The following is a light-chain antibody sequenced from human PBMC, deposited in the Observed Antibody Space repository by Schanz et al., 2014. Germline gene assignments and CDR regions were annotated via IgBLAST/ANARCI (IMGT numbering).Light chain of an antibody. Sequence: QSALTQPASVSGSPGQSITLSCTGTSSDVGGYNYVSWYQQHPGKAPKLMIYEVSKRPSGVPDRFSGSKSGNTASLTVSWLQAEDEAVYYCSSYAGSNNLVFGGGTKLTVL. CDR2: EVS. J-gene: IGLJ2*01. CDR1: SSDVGGYNY. CDR3: SSYAGSNNLV. V-gene: IGLV2-8*01.